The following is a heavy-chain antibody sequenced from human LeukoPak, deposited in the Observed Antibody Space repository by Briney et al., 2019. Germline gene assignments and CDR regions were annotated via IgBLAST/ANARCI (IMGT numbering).Heavy chain of an antibody. Sequence: SETLSLTCTVSGSISSYYWSWIRQPPGKGLEWIVYIYTSGSTNYNPSLKSRVTISVDTSKNQFSLDLSSVTAADTAVYYCARQKCTSTSCLTKNAFDIWGQGTMVTVSS. D-gene: IGHD2-2*01. CDR2: IYTSGST. J-gene: IGHJ3*02. CDR3: ARQKCTSTSCLTKNAFDI. V-gene: IGHV4-4*09. CDR1: GSISSYY.